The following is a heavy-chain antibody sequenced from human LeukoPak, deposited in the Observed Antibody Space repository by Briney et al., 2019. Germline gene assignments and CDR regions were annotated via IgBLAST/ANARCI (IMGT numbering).Heavy chain of an antibody. CDR1: GGSISSYY. CDR3: ASGNGYSYGSDY. Sequence: SETLSLTCTVSGGSISSYYWSWIRQPPGKGLEWIASIYYSGSTYYNPSPKSRVTISVDRSKNQFSLKLSSVTAADTAVYYCASGNGYSYGSDYWGQGTLVTVSS. D-gene: IGHD5-18*01. J-gene: IGHJ4*02. CDR2: IYYSGST. V-gene: IGHV4-59*12.